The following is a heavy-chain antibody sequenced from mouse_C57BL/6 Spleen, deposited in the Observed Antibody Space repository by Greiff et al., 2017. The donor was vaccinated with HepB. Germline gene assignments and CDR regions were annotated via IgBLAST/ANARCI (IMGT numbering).Heavy chain of an antibody. CDR1: GYAFTNYL. J-gene: IGHJ2*01. V-gene: IGHV1-54*01. D-gene: IGHD1-1*01. CDR3: ARDYGSSLDY. Sequence: VQLQQSGAELVRPGTSVKVSCKASGYAFTNYLIEWVKQRPGQGLEWIGVINPGSGSTNYNEKFKSKATLTVDTSSSTAYMQLSSLTSEDSAVYYCARDYGSSLDYWGQGTTLTVSS. CDR2: INPGSGST.